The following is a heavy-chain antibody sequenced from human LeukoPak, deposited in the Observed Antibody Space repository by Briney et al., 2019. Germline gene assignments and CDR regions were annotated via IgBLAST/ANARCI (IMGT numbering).Heavy chain of an antibody. J-gene: IGHJ4*02. CDR2: ISYDGSNK. V-gene: IGHV3-30*04. Sequence: GGSLRLSCAASGFTFSSYAMHWVRQAPGKGLEWVAVISYDGSNKYYADSVKGRFTISRDNSKNTLYLQMNSLRAEDTAVYYCAKDLGLYDSSGPWVNWGQGTLVTVSS. D-gene: IGHD3-22*01. CDR3: AKDLGLYDSSGPWVN. CDR1: GFTFSSYA.